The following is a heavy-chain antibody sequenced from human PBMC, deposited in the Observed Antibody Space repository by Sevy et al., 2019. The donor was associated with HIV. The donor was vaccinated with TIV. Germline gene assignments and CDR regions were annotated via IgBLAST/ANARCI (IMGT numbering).Heavy chain of an antibody. CDR2: ISSSSSTI. V-gene: IGHV3-48*02. CDR3: ARSDYYGSGSDYNWFDP. CDR1: GFTFSSYS. J-gene: IGHJ5*02. Sequence: GGSLRLSCAASGFTFSSYSMNWVRQAPGKGLEWVSYISSSSSTIYYADSVKGRFTISRDNAKNSLYLQMNSLRDEDKVVYYCARSDYYGSGSDYNWFDPWGQGTLVTVSS. D-gene: IGHD3-10*01.